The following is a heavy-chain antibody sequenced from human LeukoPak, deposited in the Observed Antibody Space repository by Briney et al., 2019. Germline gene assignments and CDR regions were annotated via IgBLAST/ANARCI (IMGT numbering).Heavy chain of an antibody. Sequence: ASVKVSCKASGYSFTNYGIIWVRRTPGQGLQWMGWISAHNGNTNYAQKLQGRVTLTTDTSTSTVYMELRSLTSDDTAVYYCARAETTLLLNYWGQGTLVAVSS. D-gene: IGHD4-11*01. CDR3: ARAETTLLLNY. CDR1: GYSFTNYG. CDR2: ISAHNGNT. V-gene: IGHV1-18*01. J-gene: IGHJ4*02.